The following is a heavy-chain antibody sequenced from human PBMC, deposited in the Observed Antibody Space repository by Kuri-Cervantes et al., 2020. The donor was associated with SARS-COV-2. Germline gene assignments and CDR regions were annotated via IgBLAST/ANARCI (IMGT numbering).Heavy chain of an antibody. Sequence: GSLRLSCTVSGGSISSYYWSWIRQPPGKGLEWIGYIYYSGSTNYNSSLKSRVTISVDTSKNQFSLKLSSVTAADTAVYYCARSPARVLRFLQDGVWFDPWGQGTLVTVSS. CDR1: GGSISSYY. CDR3: ARSPARVLRFLQDGVWFDP. J-gene: IGHJ5*02. V-gene: IGHV4-59*01. CDR2: IYYSGST. D-gene: IGHD3-3*01.